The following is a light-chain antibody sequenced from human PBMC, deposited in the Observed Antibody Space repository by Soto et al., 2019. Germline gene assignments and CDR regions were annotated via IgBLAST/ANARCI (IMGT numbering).Light chain of an antibody. V-gene: IGLV2-8*01. Sequence: QSVLTQHPSASGSPAQSVAISCTGTSSDVGGYNYVSWYQQHPGKAPKLMIYEVNKRPSGVPDRFSGSKSGNTASLTVSGLQAEDEADYYCSSYAGSSNVFGTGTKVTVL. CDR2: EVN. J-gene: IGLJ1*01. CDR1: SSDVGGYNY. CDR3: SSYAGSSNV.